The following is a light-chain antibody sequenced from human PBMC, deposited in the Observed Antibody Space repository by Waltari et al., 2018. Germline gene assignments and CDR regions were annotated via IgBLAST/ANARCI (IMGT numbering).Light chain of an antibody. V-gene: IGKV4-1*01. CDR1: QSLLSSANSKND. Sequence: DIVMTQSPDSLAVSLGETATIHCKSSQSLLSSANSKNDLGWFQQKPGQPPKLLIYWASSRESGVPDRFSGSRCETDFTLTISSLQAEDVAIYLCQQYYSTMWTFGQGTKVEI. CDR3: QQYYSTMWT. CDR2: WAS. J-gene: IGKJ1*01.